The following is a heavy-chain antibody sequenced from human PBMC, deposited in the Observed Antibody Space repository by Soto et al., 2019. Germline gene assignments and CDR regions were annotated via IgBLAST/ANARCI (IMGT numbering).Heavy chain of an antibody. Sequence: EVQVVESGGGLVQPGGSLRLSCAVSGFTFSSHEFNWVRQAPGKGLEFISYISSSGATKYYADSVKGRFTISRDNGKKSLYLQMNILRAEDTAVYYCAIKVEIFYHYGMDVWGQGTTVTVSS. CDR2: ISSSGATK. CDR1: GFTFSSHE. CDR3: AIKVEIFYHYGMDV. V-gene: IGHV3-48*03. J-gene: IGHJ6*02.